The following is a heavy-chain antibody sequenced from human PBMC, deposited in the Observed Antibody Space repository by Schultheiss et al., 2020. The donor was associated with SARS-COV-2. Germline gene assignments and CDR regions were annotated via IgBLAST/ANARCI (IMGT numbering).Heavy chain of an antibody. Sequence: GGSLRLSCAASGFTVSSNYMSWVRQAPGKGLEWVSAISGSGGSTYYADSVKGRFTISRDNAKNSLYLQMNSLRAEDTAVYYCARLGSGLDYWGQGTLVTVSS. V-gene: IGHV3-66*04. CDR3: ARLGSGLDY. CDR1: GFTVSSNY. J-gene: IGHJ4*02. CDR2: ISGSGGST. D-gene: IGHD1-14*01.